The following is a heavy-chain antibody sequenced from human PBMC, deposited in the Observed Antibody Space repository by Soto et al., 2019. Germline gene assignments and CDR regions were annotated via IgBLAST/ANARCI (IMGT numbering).Heavy chain of an antibody. CDR2: IIPIFGTA. D-gene: IGHD6-6*01. CDR3: ARDPVPCYRSPSDYYYGMDV. V-gene: IGHV1-69*13. Sequence: SVKVYCKASGGTFSRYAISWVRQAPGQGLEWMGGIIPIFGTANYAQKFKGRVTITADESTSTAYMELSSLRSEDTAVYYCARDPVPCYRSPSDYYYGMDVWG. CDR1: GGTFSRYA. J-gene: IGHJ6*02.